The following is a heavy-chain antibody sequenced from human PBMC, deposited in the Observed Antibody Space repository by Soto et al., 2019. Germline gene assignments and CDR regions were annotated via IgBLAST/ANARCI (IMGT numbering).Heavy chain of an antibody. Sequence: QVQLVQSGTEVKKPGASVKVSCKASGYTFTSYGISWVRQAPGQGLEWMGWISPYDDNTNYAQNLQGRVTMTTDTSTRPAYMELRSLRSDDTAVYYCARGGYYDSSGSRNYNYYGMDAWGQGTTVTVS. CDR3: ARGGYYDSSGSRNYNYYGMDA. V-gene: IGHV1-18*01. D-gene: IGHD3-22*01. CDR1: GYTFTSYG. J-gene: IGHJ6*02. CDR2: ISPYDDNT.